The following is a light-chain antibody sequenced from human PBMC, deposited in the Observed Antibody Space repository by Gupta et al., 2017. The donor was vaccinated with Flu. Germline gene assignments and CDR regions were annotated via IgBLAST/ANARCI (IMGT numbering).Light chain of an antibody. CDR1: QSVRTY. CDR2: GAS. V-gene: IGKV3-20*01. Sequence: EIVLTQSPGTLSLSPGERATLSCRTSQSVRTYLAWYQQKPGQAPRLLIYGASSRATGIPDRFSGSGYGTDFTLTISRLEPEDFAVYYCQHHHSVFWTFGQGTKVEIK. J-gene: IGKJ1*01. CDR3: QHHHSVFWT.